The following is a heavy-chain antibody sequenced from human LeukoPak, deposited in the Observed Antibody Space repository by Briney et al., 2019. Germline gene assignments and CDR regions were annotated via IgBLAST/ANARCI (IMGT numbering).Heavy chain of an antibody. CDR2: IYWSGST. Sequence: SETLSLTCTVSGGSISSADYYWSWIRQPPGKGLEWIGYIYWSGSTYYNPSLKSRVTISLETSKNQFSLKLSAVTAADTAVYYCARAGYYYTNGWFDPWGQGTLVTASS. J-gene: IGHJ5*02. CDR1: GGSISSADYY. D-gene: IGHD3-9*01. CDR3: ARAGYYYTNGWFDP. V-gene: IGHV4-30-4*01.